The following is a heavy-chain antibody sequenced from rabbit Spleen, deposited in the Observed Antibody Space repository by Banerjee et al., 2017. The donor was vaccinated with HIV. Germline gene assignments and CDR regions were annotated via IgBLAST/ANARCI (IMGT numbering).Heavy chain of an antibody. CDR1: GVSFSYNNY. Sequence: QSLEESGGDLVKPGASLTLTCTASGVSFSYNNYMCWVRQAPGKGLEWIACIYVGSGGGTKYASWAKGRFTISKTSSTTVTLQMTSLTVADTATYFCARDNGSGDYGPYYLNLWGQGTLVTVS. CDR2: IYVGSGGGT. D-gene: IGHD1-1*01. J-gene: IGHJ4*01. CDR3: ARDNGSGDYGPYYLNL. V-gene: IGHV1S40*01.